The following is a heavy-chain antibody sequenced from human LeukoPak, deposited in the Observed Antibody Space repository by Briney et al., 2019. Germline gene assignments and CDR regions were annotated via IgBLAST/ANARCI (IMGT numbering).Heavy chain of an antibody. V-gene: IGHV3-33*01. CDR1: GFTFSSYG. CDR2: IWYDGSIK. J-gene: IGHJ4*02. Sequence: GGSLRLSCAASGFTFSSYGMHWVRPAPGKGLEWVAVIWYDGSIKYYGDSVKGRFTISRDNPKNTLYLQMNSLRAEDTAVYYCARDRCTNGVCYYDYWGQGTLVTVSS. D-gene: IGHD2-8*01. CDR3: ARDRCTNGVCYYDY.